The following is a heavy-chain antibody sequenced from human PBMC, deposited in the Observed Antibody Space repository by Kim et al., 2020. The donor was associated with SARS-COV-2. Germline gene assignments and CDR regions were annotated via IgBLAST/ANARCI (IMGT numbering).Heavy chain of an antibody. J-gene: IGHJ1*01. CDR3: AKAIIRYYDCSGYRAEYFQH. V-gene: IGHV3-9*01. D-gene: IGHD3-22*01. CDR2: ISWNSGSI. CDR1: GFTFDDYA. Sequence: GGSLRLSCAASGFTFDDYAMHWVRQAPGKGLEWVSGISWNSGSIGYADSVKGRFTISRDNAKNSLYLQMNSLRAEDTALYYCAKAIIRYYDCSGYRAEYFQHWGQGTLVTVSS.